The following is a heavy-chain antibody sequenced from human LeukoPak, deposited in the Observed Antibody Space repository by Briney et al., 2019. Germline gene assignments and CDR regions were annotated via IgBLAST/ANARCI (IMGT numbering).Heavy chain of an antibody. D-gene: IGHD1-14*01. Sequence: PGGSLRLSCAASGFKFRSYGMHWVRQAPGKGLEWVALISFDESNKYYLDSVKGRFIISRDNAKNTLYLQMNSLRVEDTAVYYCGREILEPGKTLTYWGQGSLITVSS. CDR2: ISFDESNK. V-gene: IGHV3-30*03. CDR1: GFKFRSYG. CDR3: GREILEPGKTLTY. J-gene: IGHJ4*02.